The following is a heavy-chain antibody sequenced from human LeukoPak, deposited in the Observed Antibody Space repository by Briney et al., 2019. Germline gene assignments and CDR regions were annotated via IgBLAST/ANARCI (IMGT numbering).Heavy chain of an antibody. CDR3: ARRGGSSSWYFGYYYYYMDV. V-gene: IGHV1-8*01. D-gene: IGHD6-13*01. Sequence: ASVKVSCKASGYTFTSYDINWVRQATGQGLEWMGWMNPNSGNTGYAQKFQGRVTMTRNTSISTAYMELSSLRSEDTAVYYCARRGGSSSWYFGYYYYYMDVWGKGTTVTVSS. J-gene: IGHJ6*03. CDR2: MNPNSGNT. CDR1: GYTFTSYD.